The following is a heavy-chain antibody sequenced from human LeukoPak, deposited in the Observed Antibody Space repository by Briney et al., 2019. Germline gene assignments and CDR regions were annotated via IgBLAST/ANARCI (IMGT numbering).Heavy chain of an antibody. Sequence: SETLSLTCTVSGGSVSSGSYYWSWIRQPPGKGLEWIGYIYYSGSTNYNPSLKSRVTISVDTSKNQFSLKLSSVTAADTAVYYCARDSLNSDGMDVWGQGTTVTVSS. V-gene: IGHV4-61*01. CDR1: GGSVSSGSYY. CDR2: IYYSGST. D-gene: IGHD2-21*01. J-gene: IGHJ6*02. CDR3: ARDSLNSDGMDV.